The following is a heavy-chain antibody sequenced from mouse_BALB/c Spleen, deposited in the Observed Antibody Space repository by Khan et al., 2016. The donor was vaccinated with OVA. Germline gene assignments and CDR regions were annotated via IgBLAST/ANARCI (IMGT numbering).Heavy chain of an antibody. CDR2: INPTSGYT. V-gene: IGHV1-7*01. J-gene: IGHJ2*01. CDR3: ARDRIDY. Sequence: QVQLQQSGAELAKPGASVKMSCKASGYTFTSYWMHWIKQRPGKGLEWIGYINPTSGYTDYNQKFKDKATLTADKSSSTAYMQLSSLTSDDSAVYYCARDRIDYWGQGTALTVSS. CDR1: GYTFTSYW.